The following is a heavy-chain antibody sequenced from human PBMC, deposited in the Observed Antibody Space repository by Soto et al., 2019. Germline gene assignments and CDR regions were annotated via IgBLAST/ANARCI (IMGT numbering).Heavy chain of an antibody. V-gene: IGHV3-74*01. Sequence: EVQLVESGGGLVQPGGSLRLSCAASGFTFSSCWMHWVRQAPGKGLVWVSRINSDGSSTSYADSVKGRFTISRDNAKNTLYLQMNSLRAEDTAVYYCARRARYCSGGSCYSNAFDIWGQGTMVTVSS. CDR1: GFTFSSCW. J-gene: IGHJ3*02. CDR2: INSDGSST. D-gene: IGHD2-15*01. CDR3: ARRARYCSGGSCYSNAFDI.